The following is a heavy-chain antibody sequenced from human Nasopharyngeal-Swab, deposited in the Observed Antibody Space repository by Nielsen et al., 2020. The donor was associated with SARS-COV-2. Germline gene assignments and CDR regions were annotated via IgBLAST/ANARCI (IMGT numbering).Heavy chain of an antibody. D-gene: IGHD2-2*01. CDR1: GGSISSSSYY. V-gene: IGHV4-39*01. CDR2: IYYSGST. Sequence: SETLSLTCTVSGGSISSSSYYWGWLRQPPGKGLEWIGSIYYSGSTYYNPSLKSRVTISVDTSKNQFSLKLSSVTAADTAVYYCARIYCSTTSCSNFDYWGQGTLVTVSS. J-gene: IGHJ4*02. CDR3: ARIYCSTTSCSNFDY.